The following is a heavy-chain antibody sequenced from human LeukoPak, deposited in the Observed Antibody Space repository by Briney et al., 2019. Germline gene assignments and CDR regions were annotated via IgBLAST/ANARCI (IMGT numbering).Heavy chain of an antibody. V-gene: IGHV4-59*08. Sequence: SETLSLTCSVCGGSISSYFWSWIRQSPGKGLEWIGYMYYSGNTTYNPSLKSRVTLSVDTSKNHFSLNLRSVTAADTAVYYCARHSSTARGWFGPWGQGTLVTVSS. CDR3: ARHSSTARGWFGP. J-gene: IGHJ5*02. CDR2: MYYSGNT. CDR1: GGSISSYF. D-gene: IGHD6-13*01.